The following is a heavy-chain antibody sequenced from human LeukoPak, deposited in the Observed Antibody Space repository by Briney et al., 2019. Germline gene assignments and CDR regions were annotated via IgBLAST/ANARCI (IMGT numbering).Heavy chain of an antibody. D-gene: IGHD3-22*01. CDR2: IIPILGIA. J-gene: IGHJ4*02. CDR1: GGTFSSYA. Sequence: ASVKVSCKASGGTFSSYAISWVRQAPGQGLEWMGRIIPILGIANYAQKFQGRVTITADKSTSTAYMELSSLRSEDTAVYYCARDTARNYYDSSGYYWYWGQGTLVTVSS. V-gene: IGHV1-69*04. CDR3: ARDTARNYYDSSGYYWY.